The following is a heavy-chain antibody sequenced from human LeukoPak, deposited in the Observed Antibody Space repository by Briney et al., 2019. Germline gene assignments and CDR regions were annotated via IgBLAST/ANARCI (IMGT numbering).Heavy chain of an antibody. CDR1: GYTLTSYA. CDR2: INAGNGNT. J-gene: IGHJ4*02. D-gene: IGHD3-9*01. CDR3: ARGETSLRYFDYFDY. Sequence: GASVKVSCKASGYTLTSYAMHWVRQAPGQRLEWMGWINAGNGNTKYSQKFQGRVTITRDTSASTAYMELSSLRSEDTAVYYCARGETSLRYFDYFDYWGQGTLVTVPS. V-gene: IGHV1-3*01.